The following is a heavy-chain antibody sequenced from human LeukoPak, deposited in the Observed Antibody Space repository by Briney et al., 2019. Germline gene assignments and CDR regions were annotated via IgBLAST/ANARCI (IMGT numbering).Heavy chain of an antibody. Sequence: GGSLRLSVAASGFTYSDYWMMWVRQTPGKGLKWVAQISKDGSEKYYVDSVRGRFTISRDNAKNSLELQMNTLRVEDTAVYFCVRDATRGGDLDHWGQGTLVTVSS. CDR2: ISKDGSEK. V-gene: IGHV3-7*01. CDR3: VRDATRGGDLDH. J-gene: IGHJ5*02. D-gene: IGHD2-21*01. CDR1: GFTYSDYW.